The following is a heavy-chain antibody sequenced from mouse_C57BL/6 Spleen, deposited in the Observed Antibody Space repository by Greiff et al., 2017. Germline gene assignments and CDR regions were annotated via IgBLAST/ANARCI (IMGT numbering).Heavy chain of an antibody. V-gene: IGHV5-17*01. Sequence: EVKLVESGGGLVKPGGSLKLSCAASGFTFSDYGMHWVRQAPEKGLEWVAYISSGSSTIYSADTVKGRFTISRDNAKNTLFLQMTSLRSEDTAMYYCARTDDYDVWYFDVWGTGTTVTVSS. D-gene: IGHD2-4*01. CDR3: ARTDDYDVWYFDV. J-gene: IGHJ1*03. CDR2: ISSGSSTI. CDR1: GFTFSDYG.